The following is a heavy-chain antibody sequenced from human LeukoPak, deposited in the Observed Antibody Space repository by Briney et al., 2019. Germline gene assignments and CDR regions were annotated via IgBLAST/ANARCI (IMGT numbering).Heavy chain of an antibody. J-gene: IGHJ4*02. CDR1: GYSFTSYW. D-gene: IGHD3-22*01. CDR2: IYPGDSDT. Sequence: GESLKISCKGSGYSFTSYWIGWVRQMPGKGLEWMGIIYPGDSDTRYSPSFQGQVTISADKSISTAYLQWSSLKASDTAMYYCARQAYYCDSSGYYPYYYFDYWGQGTLVTVSS. V-gene: IGHV5-51*01. CDR3: ARQAYYCDSSGYYPYYYFDY.